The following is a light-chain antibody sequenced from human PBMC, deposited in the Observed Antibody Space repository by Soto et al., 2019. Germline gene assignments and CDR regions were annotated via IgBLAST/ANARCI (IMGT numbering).Light chain of an antibody. Sequence: DIQMTQSPSTLSASVGDRVTITCRASQSISSWLAWYQQKPGKAPKLLIYKASSLESGVPSRFSGSGSGTEFTLTISSLQHDDFATYCCQQYNSYPWTFGQGNKVEIK. CDR2: KAS. J-gene: IGKJ1*01. CDR3: QQYNSYPWT. V-gene: IGKV1-5*03. CDR1: QSISSW.